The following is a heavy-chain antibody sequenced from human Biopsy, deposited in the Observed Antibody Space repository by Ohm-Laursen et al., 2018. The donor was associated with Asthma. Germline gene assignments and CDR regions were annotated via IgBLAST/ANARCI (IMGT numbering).Heavy chain of an antibody. CDR3: ARKAGSCISRTCYSLDF. V-gene: IGHV1-69*13. J-gene: IGHJ4*02. D-gene: IGHD2-2*01. CDR2: INSVFGTT. Sequence: VKISCKSLGGTFNAYVIGWVRQAPGQGLEWMGGINSVFGTTTYPQKFQDRVTITADDSTSTVYMELSSLRSEDTAVYYCARKAGSCISRTCYSLDFWGRGTLVTVSS. CDR1: GGTFNAYV.